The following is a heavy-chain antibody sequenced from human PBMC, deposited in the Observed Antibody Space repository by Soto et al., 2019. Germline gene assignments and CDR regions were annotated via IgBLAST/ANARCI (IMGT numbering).Heavy chain of an antibody. CDR3: AEGASCHEVDY. CDR2: ISYDGNTK. CDR1: GFIFSGYA. J-gene: IGHJ4*02. V-gene: IGHV3-30-3*01. D-gene: IGHD1-26*01. Sequence: QVQLVESGGGVVQPGRSLRLSCAASGFIFSGYAMHWVRQAPGKGLEWVAVISYDGNTKYYADSVKGRFTVSRDNSKEPVDGAINNLRAWDKAYVFLAEGASCHEVDYRGQGTLVTRSP.